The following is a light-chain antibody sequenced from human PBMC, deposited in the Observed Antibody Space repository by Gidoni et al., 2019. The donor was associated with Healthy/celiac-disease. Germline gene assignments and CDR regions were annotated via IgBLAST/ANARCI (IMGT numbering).Light chain of an antibody. J-gene: IGKJ4*01. CDR3: QQYGSSPLT. Sequence: EIVLTQSPGTLSLSPGERATLSCRASQSVSSSYLSWYQQKPGQAPRLLTYGASSRATGLPDRFSGSGSGTDFTLTISRLEPEDFAVYYCQQYGSSPLTFXGXTKVEIK. CDR1: QSVSSSY. V-gene: IGKV3-20*01. CDR2: GAS.